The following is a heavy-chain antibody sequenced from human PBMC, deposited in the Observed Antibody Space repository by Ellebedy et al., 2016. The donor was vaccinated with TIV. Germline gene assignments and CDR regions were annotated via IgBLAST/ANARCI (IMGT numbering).Heavy chain of an antibody. CDR3: ARGNWYFGL. Sequence: PGGSLRLSCAASGFSFSDHHMDWVRQAPGKGLEWVGFIRSYTYGGTAEYAASVKGRFTISRDDSENSAYLQMNSLRTEDTAVYYCARGNWYFGLWGRGTLVTVSS. CDR1: GFSFSDHH. CDR2: IRSYTYGGTA. J-gene: IGHJ2*01. V-gene: IGHV3-71*01.